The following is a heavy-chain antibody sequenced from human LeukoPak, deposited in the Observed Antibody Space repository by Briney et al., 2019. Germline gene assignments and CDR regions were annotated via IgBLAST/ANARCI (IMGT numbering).Heavy chain of an antibody. J-gene: IGHJ5*02. CDR2: IYYSGST. D-gene: IGHD3-16*02. CDR3: ARVMGGDYDYVWGSYRPFPLRSRWFDP. Sequence: PSETLSLTCTVSGGSISSGGYYWSWIRQHPGKGLEWIGYIYYSGSTYYNPSLKSRVTISVDTSKNQFSLKLSSVTAADTAVYYCARVMGGDYDYVWGSYRPFPLRSRWFDPWGQGTLVTVSS. CDR1: GGSISSGGYY. V-gene: IGHV4-31*03.